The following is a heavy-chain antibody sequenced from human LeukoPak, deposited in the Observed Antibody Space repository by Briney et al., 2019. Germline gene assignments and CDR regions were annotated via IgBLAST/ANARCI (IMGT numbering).Heavy chain of an antibody. CDR3: ARDGGAFDI. J-gene: IGHJ3*02. Sequence: ASVKVSCKACGYTSTGYYMHWVRQAAGQGREWMGWISANSGGTNYARKFQGRVTMTRDTSISTAYMELSRLRSDDTAVYYCARDGGAFDIRGQGTMVTVSS. D-gene: IGHD3-10*01. CDR2: ISANSGGT. CDR1: GYTSTGYY. V-gene: IGHV1-2*02.